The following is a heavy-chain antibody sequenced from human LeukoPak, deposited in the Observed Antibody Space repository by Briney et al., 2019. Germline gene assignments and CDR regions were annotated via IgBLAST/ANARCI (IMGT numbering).Heavy chain of an antibody. D-gene: IGHD3-3*02. J-gene: IGHJ4*02. CDR2: INPNSGGT. CDR3: ARSAVPALGFDY. V-gene: IGHV1-2*02. Sequence: ASVRVSFKASGYTFTGYYMHWVRQAPGQGLEWMGWINPNSGGTNYAQKFQGRVTMTRDTSISTAYMELSRLRSDDPAVYYCARSAVPALGFDYWGQGTLVTVS. CDR1: GYTFTGYY.